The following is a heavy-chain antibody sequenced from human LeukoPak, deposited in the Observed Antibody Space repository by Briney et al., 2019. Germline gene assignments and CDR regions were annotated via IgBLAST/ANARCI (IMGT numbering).Heavy chain of an antibody. CDR3: ARGYYGSGSSGYMDV. J-gene: IGHJ6*03. CDR1: GYTFTGYF. D-gene: IGHD3-10*01. V-gene: IGHV1-2*02. CDR2: INPNSGGT. Sequence: ASVKVSCKASGYTFTGYFMHWVRQAPGQGLEWMGWINPNSGGTNYAQKFQGRVTMTRDTSISTAYMELSRLRSDDTAVYYCARGYYGSGSSGYMDVWGKGTTVTVSS.